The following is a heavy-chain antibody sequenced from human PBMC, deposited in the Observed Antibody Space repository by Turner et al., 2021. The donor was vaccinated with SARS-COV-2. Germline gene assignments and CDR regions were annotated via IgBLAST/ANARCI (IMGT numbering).Heavy chain of an antibody. J-gene: IGHJ6*02. CDR2: FDPEDGET. D-gene: IGHD3-3*01. CDR3: ATSNTIFGVVTNYYYYYGMDV. V-gene: IGHV1-24*01. Sequence: QFQLVQSGPEVKKPGASVKVSCEVSGYTLTELSMHWVRQAPGKGLEWMGGFDPEDGETIYAQKFQGRVTMTEDTSTDTAYVELSSLRSEDTAVYYCATSNTIFGVVTNYYYYYGMDVWGQGTTVTVSS. CDR1: GYTLTELS.